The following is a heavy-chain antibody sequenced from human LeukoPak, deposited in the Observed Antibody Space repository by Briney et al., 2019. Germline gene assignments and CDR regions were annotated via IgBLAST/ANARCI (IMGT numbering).Heavy chain of an antibody. CDR1: GYTFTTYY. J-gene: IGHJ4*02. Sequence: ASVKVSCKGSGYTFTTYYIDWVRQAPGQGVEWMGLINPRGGTTTYAQKFQGRITMTRDTSTSTVYMELSSLRSEDTAVYYCVREQGITLVRGPVDYWGQGTLVTVSS. CDR3: VREQGITLVRGPVDY. CDR2: INPRGGTT. V-gene: IGHV1-46*01. D-gene: IGHD3-10*01.